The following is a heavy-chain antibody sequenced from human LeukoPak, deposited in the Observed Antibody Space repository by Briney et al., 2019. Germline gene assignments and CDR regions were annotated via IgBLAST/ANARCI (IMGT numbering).Heavy chain of an antibody. D-gene: IGHD3-10*01. J-gene: IGHJ6*03. Sequence: GSLRLSCAASGFTFSSYGMSWVRQAPGKGLEWVSAISGSGGSTYYADSVKGRFTISRDNSKNTLYLQMNSLRAEDTALYYCARERTGFGSYYYYMDVWGKGTTVTVSS. V-gene: IGHV3-23*01. CDR3: ARERTGFGSYYYYMDV. CDR1: GFTFSSYG. CDR2: ISGSGGST.